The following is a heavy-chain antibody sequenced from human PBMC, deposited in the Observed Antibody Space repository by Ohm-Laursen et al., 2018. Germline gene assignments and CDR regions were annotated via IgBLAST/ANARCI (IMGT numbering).Heavy chain of an antibody. J-gene: IGHJ5*02. Sequence: SDTLSLTCTVSGGSISSYYWTWIRQPPGKGLEWIGYIYYSGSTNYNPSLKSRVTMSVDTSKNQFSLKLSSVTAADTAVYYCARQEGYCSSTSCYEVWFDPWGQGTLVTVSS. D-gene: IGHD2-2*01. CDR2: IYYSGST. CDR3: ARQEGYCSSTSCYEVWFDP. CDR1: GGSISSYY. V-gene: IGHV4-59*08.